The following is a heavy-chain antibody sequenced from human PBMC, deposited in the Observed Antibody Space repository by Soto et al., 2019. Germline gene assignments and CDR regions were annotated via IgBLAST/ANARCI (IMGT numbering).Heavy chain of an antibody. CDR2: ISVYNGNT. CDR3: ATAGYSWKWGDDY. Sequence: QVPLVQSGAEVKKPGASVKVSCKASGYTFSSFGISWVRQAPGQGLEWMGWISVYNGNTNYAQNLQGRVPMTTDTSTSTAYLELRSLRSDDTAVYYCATAGYSWKWGDDYWGQGTLVTVSS. D-gene: IGHD1-20*01. J-gene: IGHJ4*02. CDR1: GYTFSSFG. V-gene: IGHV1-18*04.